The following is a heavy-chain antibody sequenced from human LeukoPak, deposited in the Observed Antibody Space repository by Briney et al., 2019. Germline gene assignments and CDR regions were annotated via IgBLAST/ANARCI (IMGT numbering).Heavy chain of an antibody. Sequence: GASVKVSCKASGYTFTGYYIHWVRQAPGQGLEWMGWINPNSGGANSAQRFLGRVSMTRDTSISTVYMDLTSLRSDDTAVYYCARDSGSSGWDPTSFLDYWGRGTVVTVSS. V-gene: IGHV1-2*02. CDR2: INPNSGGA. D-gene: IGHD6-19*01. CDR1: GYTFTGYY. CDR3: ARDSGSSGWDPTSFLDY. J-gene: IGHJ4*02.